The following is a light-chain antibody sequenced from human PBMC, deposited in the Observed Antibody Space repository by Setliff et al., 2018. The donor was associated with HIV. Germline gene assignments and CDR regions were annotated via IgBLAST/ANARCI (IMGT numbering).Light chain of an antibody. CDR1: NSDVGSYNY. J-gene: IGLJ1*01. CDR3: SSYTSINTFYV. Sequence: QSALTQPASVSGSPGQSITISCSGTNSDVGSYNYVSWYQQHPGKAPKLIISEVSNRPSGVSNRFSGSKSGNTASLTISGLQAEDEADYYCSSYTSINTFYVFGTGTKVTVL. V-gene: IGLV2-14*01. CDR2: EVS.